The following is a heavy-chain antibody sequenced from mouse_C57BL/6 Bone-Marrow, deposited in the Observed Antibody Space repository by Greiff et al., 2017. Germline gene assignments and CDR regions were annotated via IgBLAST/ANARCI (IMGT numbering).Heavy chain of an antibody. CDR2: IDPENGDT. J-gene: IGHJ2*01. V-gene: IGHV14-4*01. CDR1: GFNIQDDY. Sequence: VQLQQSGAELVRPGASVKLSCTASGFNIQDDYMHWVKQRPEQGLEWIGWIDPENGDTEYASKFQGKATITADTSSNTADLQLSSLTSEDTAVYYCTFDPLELPDYGGQGTARTVTA. CDR3: TFDPLELPDY. D-gene: IGHD2-12*01.